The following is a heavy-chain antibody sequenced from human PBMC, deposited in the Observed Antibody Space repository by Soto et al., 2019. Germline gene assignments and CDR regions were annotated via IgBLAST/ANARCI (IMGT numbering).Heavy chain of an antibody. J-gene: IGHJ4*02. CDR2: MNADSGNT. Sequence: GGSVKGSCKGSGYTFNNYHLNWVRQATGQGLEWLGWMNADSGNTDYAQRFQGRLTMTWNTSISTAYMELSSLRSDDTAVYFCARALVFRGTIIRPFDYWGQGSLVTVSS. D-gene: IGHD3-10*01. CDR1: GYTFNNYH. V-gene: IGHV1-8*01. CDR3: ARALVFRGTIIRPFDY.